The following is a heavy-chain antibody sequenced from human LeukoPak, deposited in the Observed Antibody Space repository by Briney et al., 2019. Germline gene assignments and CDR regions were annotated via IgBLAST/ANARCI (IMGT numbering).Heavy chain of an antibody. V-gene: IGHV4-61*02. J-gene: IGHJ1*01. CDR2: IYTRGST. D-gene: IGHD1-26*01. CDR3: ARVLSGSYFQH. CDR1: GGPISSGSYY. Sequence: SETLSLTCTVSGGPISSGSYYWSWIRQPAGKGLEWIGRIYTRGSTNYNPSLKSRVIISVDTSKNQFSLKLSSVTAADTAVYYCARVLSGSYFQHWGQGTLVTVSS.